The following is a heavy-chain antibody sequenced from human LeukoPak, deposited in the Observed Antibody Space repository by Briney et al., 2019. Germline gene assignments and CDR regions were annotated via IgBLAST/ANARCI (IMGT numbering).Heavy chain of an antibody. Sequence: SETLSLTCTVSGDSISTYSWTWVRQPAGKGLEWIGRFSIRGSTQYNPSLRSRVTMSADTSRNQFSLMVTSLTAADTAVYYCARALYFGELGYYYMDFWGRGTTVTVSS. V-gene: IGHV4-4*07. D-gene: IGHD3-10*01. CDR1: GDSISTYS. CDR2: FSIRGST. J-gene: IGHJ6*03. CDR3: ARALYFGELGYYYMDF.